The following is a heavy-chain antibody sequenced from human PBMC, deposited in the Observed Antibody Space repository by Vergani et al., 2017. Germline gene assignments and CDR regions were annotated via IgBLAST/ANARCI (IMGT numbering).Heavy chain of an antibody. V-gene: IGHV3-23*01. D-gene: IGHD1-26*01. CDR1: GFTFSTYA. J-gene: IGHJ4*02. CDR3: VEDARSYEDVFDS. Sequence: EVQLLESGGSLKQPGGSVRLSCAASGFTFSTYAMHWVRQAPGKGLEWVSALTGGGGSTYYADSFKGRFIISRDNTRETLYLQMNSLRPEDAATYYCVEDARSYEDVFDSWWEESLVTVAS. CDR2: LTGGGGST.